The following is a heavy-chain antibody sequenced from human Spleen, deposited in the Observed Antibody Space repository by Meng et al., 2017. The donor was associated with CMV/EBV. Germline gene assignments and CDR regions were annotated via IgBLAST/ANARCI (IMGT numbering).Heavy chain of an antibody. CDR3: AKDIVEVVAATLNYFDY. Sequence: GESLKISCAASGFTFRTYTMSWVRQAPGKGLEWVAAISGSGDSTYYADSVTGRFTISRDNSKHTLYLQLNSLRAGDTAVYYCAKDIVEVVAATLNYFDYWGQGTLVTVSS. J-gene: IGHJ4*02. CDR2: ISGSGDST. V-gene: IGHV3-23*01. D-gene: IGHD2-15*01. CDR1: GFTFRTYT.